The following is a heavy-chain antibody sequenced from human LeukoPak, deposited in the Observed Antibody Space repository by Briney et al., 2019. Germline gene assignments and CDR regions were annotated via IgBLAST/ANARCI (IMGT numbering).Heavy chain of an antibody. J-gene: IGHJ5*02. CDR3: ARDLDIVVVPAASRAFDP. Sequence: ASVKVSCKASGYTFTGYYMHWVRQAPGQGLEWMGWINPNSGGTNYAQKFQGRVTMTRDTSISTAYMELSRLRSDDTAVYYCARDLDIVVVPAASRAFDPWSQGTLVTVSS. CDR1: GYTFTGYY. V-gene: IGHV1-2*02. D-gene: IGHD2-2*03. CDR2: INPNSGGT.